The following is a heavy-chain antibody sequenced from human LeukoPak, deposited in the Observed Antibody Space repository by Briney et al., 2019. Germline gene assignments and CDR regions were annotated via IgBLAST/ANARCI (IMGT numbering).Heavy chain of an antibody. Sequence: PSETLSLTCTVSGGSISRGGYYWSWIRQHPGKGLDWIGYISYSGSTYYNPSLKSRVIISVDTSKSQFSLKLNSVTAADTAVYSCAREVISYYYDIWGQGTMVTVSS. D-gene: IGHD3-10*01. J-gene: IGHJ3*02. CDR1: GGSISRGGYY. CDR2: ISYSGST. CDR3: AREVISYYYDI. V-gene: IGHV4-31*03.